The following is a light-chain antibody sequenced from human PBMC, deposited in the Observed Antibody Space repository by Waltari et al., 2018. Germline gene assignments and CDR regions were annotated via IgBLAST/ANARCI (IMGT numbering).Light chain of an antibody. CDR3: QQTNSFPRT. J-gene: IGKJ1*01. Sequence: DIQMTQSPSFVSASVGDRVTITCRASQGIDHWLAWYQQKPGKAPKFLIYSASSLQSGVPSRFVGSGSGTDFILTISRLQPEDFATYYCQQTNSFPRTFGQGTKVAIK. CDR2: SAS. V-gene: IGKV1-12*01. CDR1: QGIDHW.